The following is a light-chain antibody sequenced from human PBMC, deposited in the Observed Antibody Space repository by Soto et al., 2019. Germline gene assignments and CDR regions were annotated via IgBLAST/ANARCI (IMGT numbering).Light chain of an antibody. J-gene: IGLJ1*01. V-gene: IGLV1-36*01. CDR3: AAWDDSTKSHV. CDR2: YDD. CDR1: SSNIGSNA. Sequence: QSVLTQPPSVSGAPRQRVTISCSGSSSNIGSNAVNWYQQFPRKAPKLLIYYDDLVASGVSARFSGSKSGTSASLAISGLQSEDEADYYCAAWDDSTKSHVFGTGTKVTVL.